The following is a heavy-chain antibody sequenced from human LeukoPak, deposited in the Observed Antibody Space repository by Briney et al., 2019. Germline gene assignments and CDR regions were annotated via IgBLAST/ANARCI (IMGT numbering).Heavy chain of an antibody. CDR3: ARDRPYYYDTPGDYNSYFDY. CDR1: GYTFTSYG. CDR2: ITPNNGVT. V-gene: IGHV1-2*02. D-gene: IGHD3-22*01. Sequence: ASVKVSCKASGYTFTSYGISWVRQAPGQGLEWMGWITPNNGVTNYAQKFQGRVTMTGDTSISAAYMELSRLTSDDTAVYYCARDRPYYYDTPGDYNSYFDYWGQGTLVTVSS. J-gene: IGHJ4*02.